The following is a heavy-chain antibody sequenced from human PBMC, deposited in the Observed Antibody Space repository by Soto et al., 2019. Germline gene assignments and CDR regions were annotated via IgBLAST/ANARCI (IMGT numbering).Heavy chain of an antibody. CDR3: AREYGNIVATIKYYYYGMDV. D-gene: IGHD5-12*01. J-gene: IGHJ6*02. CDR2: INPSDGST. CDR1: GYTFTSYY. Sequence: ASVKVSCKASGYTFTSYYMHWVRQAPGQGLEWMGIINPSDGSTSYAQKFQGRVTMTRDTSTSTVYMELSSLRSEDTAVYYCAREYGNIVATIKYYYYGMDVWGQGTTVTVSS. V-gene: IGHV1-46*01.